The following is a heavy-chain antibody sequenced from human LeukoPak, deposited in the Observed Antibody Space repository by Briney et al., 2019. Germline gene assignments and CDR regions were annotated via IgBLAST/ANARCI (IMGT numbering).Heavy chain of an antibody. V-gene: IGHV3-30*03. Sequence: GGSLRLSCAASGFTFSSYSMNWVRQAPGKGLEWVAVISYDGSNKYYADSVKGRFTISRDNSKNTLYLQMNSLRAEDTAVYYCARDGTITMIVVVIGLYFDYWGQGTLVTVSS. CDR2: ISYDGSNK. CDR3: ARDGTITMIVVVIGLYFDY. J-gene: IGHJ4*02. D-gene: IGHD3-22*01. CDR1: GFTFSSYS.